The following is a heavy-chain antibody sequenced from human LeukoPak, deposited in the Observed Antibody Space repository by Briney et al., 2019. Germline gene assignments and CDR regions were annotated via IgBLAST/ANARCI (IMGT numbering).Heavy chain of an antibody. CDR2: MNPNSGNT. D-gene: IGHD3-10*01. J-gene: IGHJ4*02. CDR1: GYTFTSYD. Sequence: ASVKVSCKASGYTFTSYDINWVRQATGQGLEWMGWMNPNSGNTGYAQKFQGRVTMTRNTSISTAYMELSSLRSEDTAVYYCARENPASWGSGNSAFDYWGQGTLVTVSS. CDR3: ARENPASWGSGNSAFDY. V-gene: IGHV1-8*01.